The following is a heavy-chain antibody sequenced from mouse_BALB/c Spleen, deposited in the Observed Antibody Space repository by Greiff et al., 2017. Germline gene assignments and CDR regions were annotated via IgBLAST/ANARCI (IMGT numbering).Heavy chain of an antibody. CDR1: GFAFSSYD. V-gene: IGHV5-12-1*01. CDR3: ARLRLGAMDY. CDR2: ISSGGGST. J-gene: IGHJ4*01. D-gene: IGHD1-2*01. Sequence: EVQGVESGGGLVKPGGSLKLSCAASGFAFSSYDMSWVRQTPEKRLEWVAYISSGGGSTYYPDTVKGRFTISRDNAKNTLYLQMSSLKSEDTAMYYCARLRLGAMDYWGQGTSVTVSS.